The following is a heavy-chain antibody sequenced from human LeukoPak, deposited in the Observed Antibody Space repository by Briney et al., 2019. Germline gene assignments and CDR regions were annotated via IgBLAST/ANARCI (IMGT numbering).Heavy chain of an antibody. Sequence: GGSLRLSCAASGFTFSSYSMNWVRQAPGKGLEWVSYISSSSSTIYYADSVKGRFTISRDNAKNSLYLQMNSLRDEDTAVYYCARVLGLGYCSSTSCYGGYYYGMDVWGQGTTVTVSS. D-gene: IGHD2-2*01. V-gene: IGHV3-48*02. CDR1: GFTFSSYS. J-gene: IGHJ6*02. CDR2: ISSSSSTI. CDR3: ARVLGLGYCSSTSCYGGYYYGMDV.